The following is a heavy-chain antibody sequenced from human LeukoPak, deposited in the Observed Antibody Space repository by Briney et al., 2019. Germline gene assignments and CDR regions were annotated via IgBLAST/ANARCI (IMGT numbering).Heavy chain of an antibody. Sequence: GGSLRLSCAASGFTFSSYGMHWVRQAPGKGLEWVAVIWYDGSNKYYADSVKGRFTISRDNSKNTLYLQMNSLRAEDTAVYYCARDAEACGGDCDHYGMDVWGQGTTVTVSS. CDR1: GFTFSSYG. J-gene: IGHJ6*02. CDR3: ARDAEACGGDCDHYGMDV. V-gene: IGHV3-33*08. D-gene: IGHD2-21*02. CDR2: IWYDGSNK.